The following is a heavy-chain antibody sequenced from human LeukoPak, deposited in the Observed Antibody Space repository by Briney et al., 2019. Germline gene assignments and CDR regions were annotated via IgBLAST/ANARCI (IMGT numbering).Heavy chain of an antibody. CDR1: GGSISSYY. CDR3: ARGISFSIMITFGGVTFDY. J-gene: IGHJ4*02. V-gene: IGHV4-59*12. CDR2: IYYSGST. D-gene: IGHD3-16*01. Sequence: SETLSLTCTVSGGSISSYYWSWIRQPPGKGLEWIGYIYYSGSTNYNPSLKSRVTISVDTSKNQFSLKLSSVTAADTAVYYCARGISFSIMITFGGVTFDYWGQGTLVTVSS.